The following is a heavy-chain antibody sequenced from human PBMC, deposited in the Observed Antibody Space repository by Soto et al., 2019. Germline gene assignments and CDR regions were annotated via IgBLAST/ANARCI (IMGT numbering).Heavy chain of an antibody. D-gene: IGHD3-16*01. Sequence: PSETLSLTCTVSGGSISSSSYYWGWIRQPPGKGLEWIGSIYYSGSTYYNPSLKSRVTISVDTSKNQFSLKLSSVTAADTAVYYGASHTVCGRKFDSWGQGTLVTVSS. CDR1: GGSISSSSYY. CDR3: ASHTVCGRKFDS. V-gene: IGHV4-39*01. J-gene: IGHJ4*02. CDR2: IYYSGST.